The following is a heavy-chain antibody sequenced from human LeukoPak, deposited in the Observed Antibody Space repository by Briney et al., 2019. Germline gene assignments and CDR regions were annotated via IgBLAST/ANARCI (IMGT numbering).Heavy chain of an antibody. CDR3: ASGYCSTTSCYVNPYFDY. Sequence: SVKVSCKASGYTFTSYGISWVRQAPGQGLEWMGGIIRIFSTTNYAQKFQGRVTISADESTSTAYMELSSLRSEDTAVYYCASGYCSTTSCYVNPYFDYWGQGTLVTVSS. CDR2: IIRIFSTT. D-gene: IGHD2-2*03. V-gene: IGHV1-69*13. CDR1: GYTFTSYG. J-gene: IGHJ4*02.